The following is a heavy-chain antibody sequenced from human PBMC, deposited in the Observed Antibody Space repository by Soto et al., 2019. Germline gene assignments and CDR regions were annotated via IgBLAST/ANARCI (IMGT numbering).Heavy chain of an antibody. CDR2: IWYDGSNK. CDR3: ARDNYYDSSGYDY. J-gene: IGHJ4*02. CDR1: GFTFSSYG. Sequence: XESLLLSCAASGFTFSSYGMHWVRQAPGKGLEWVAVIWYDGSNKYYADSVKGRFTISRDNSKNTLYLQMNSLRAEDTAVYYCARDNYYDSSGYDYWGQGTLVTVSS. D-gene: IGHD3-22*01. V-gene: IGHV3-33*01.